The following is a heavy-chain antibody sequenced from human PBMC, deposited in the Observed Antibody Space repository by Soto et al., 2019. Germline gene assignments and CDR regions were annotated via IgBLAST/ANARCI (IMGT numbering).Heavy chain of an antibody. D-gene: IGHD1-26*01. CDR1: GFTFSSYA. V-gene: IGHV3-23*01. CDR2: ISAGGGST. Sequence: EVQLLESGGGLVQPGGSLRLSCAASGFTFSSYAMSWVRQAPGKGLEWVSAISAGGGSTYYADSVKGPFSISRDNSKNTLYLQMNSLRREDTAVYYCAKVRVGAHGAMDVWGQGTTVTVSS. CDR3: AKVRVGAHGAMDV. J-gene: IGHJ6*02.